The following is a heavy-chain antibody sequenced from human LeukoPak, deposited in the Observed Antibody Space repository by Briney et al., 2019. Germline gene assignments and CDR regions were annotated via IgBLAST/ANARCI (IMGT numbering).Heavy chain of an antibody. D-gene: IGHD3-22*01. CDR1: GGSFSGYY. CDR2: INHSGST. CDR3: ARDKIDYYDSSGYYRH. Sequence: PSETLSLTCAVYGGSFSGYYWSWIRQPPGKGLEWIGEINHSGSTNYNPSLKSRVTISVDTSKNQFSLKLSSVTAADTAVYYCARDKIDYYDSSGYYRHWGQGTLVTVSS. J-gene: IGHJ4*02. V-gene: IGHV4-34*01.